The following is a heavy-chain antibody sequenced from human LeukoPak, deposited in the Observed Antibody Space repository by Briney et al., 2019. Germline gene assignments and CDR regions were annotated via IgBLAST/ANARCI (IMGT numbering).Heavy chain of an antibody. Sequence: PGGSLRLSCAVSGLSFTNYGVSWVRQAPGKGLEWVAVISYDGSNKYYADSVKGRFTISRDNSKNTLYLQMNSLRAEDTAVYYCAKDSNRQAYCSGGSCYHVFQNWGQGTLVTVSS. CDR3: AKDSNRQAYCSGGSCYHVFQN. CDR2: ISYDGSNK. J-gene: IGHJ1*01. D-gene: IGHD2-15*01. CDR1: GLSFTNYG. V-gene: IGHV3-30*18.